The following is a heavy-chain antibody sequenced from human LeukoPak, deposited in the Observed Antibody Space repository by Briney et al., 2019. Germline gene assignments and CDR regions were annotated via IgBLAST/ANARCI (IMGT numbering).Heavy chain of an antibody. V-gene: IGHV1-2*02. CDR2: IKPNSGGT. CDR1: GYRFTDYY. Sequence: ASVSVSCEASGYRFTDYYLHWVRQAPGQGREWMGWIKPNSGGTSYVQMLQGRVTMTRDTSISTVYMELIRLKSDDTAVYYCARVLGGRELDAFDFWGQGTMLTVSS. J-gene: IGHJ3*01. CDR3: ARVLGGRELDAFDF. D-gene: IGHD1-7*01.